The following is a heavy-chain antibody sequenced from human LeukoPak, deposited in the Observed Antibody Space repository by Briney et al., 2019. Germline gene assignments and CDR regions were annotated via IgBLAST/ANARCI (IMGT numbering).Heavy chain of an antibody. CDR3: AREGSSYYYYMDV. V-gene: IGHV4-61*02. Sequence: PSETLSLTCTVSGGSISSGSYYWSWIRQPAGKGLEWIGRIYTSGSTNYNPSLKSRVTISVDTSKNQFSLRLSPVTAADTAVYYCAREGSSYYYYMDVWGKGTTVTVSS. CDR2: IYTSGST. D-gene: IGHD6-6*01. J-gene: IGHJ6*03. CDR1: GGSISSGSYY.